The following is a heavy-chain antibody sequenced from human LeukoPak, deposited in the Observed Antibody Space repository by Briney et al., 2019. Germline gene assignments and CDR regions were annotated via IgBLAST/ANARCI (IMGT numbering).Heavy chain of an antibody. CDR3: ARDPRWLTPDCTSTSCYENYFDP. V-gene: IGHV4-38-2*02. Sequence: SETLSVTCAVSGYSISNGYQWAWIRQPPGKTLEWIGSIYHSGRAHYNPSLKSRVTISVDTSNNHFSLRLSSVTAADTAVYYCARDPRWLTPDCTSTSCYENYFDPWGQGTLVTVSS. CDR1: GYSISNGYQ. J-gene: IGHJ5*02. CDR2: IYHSGRA. D-gene: IGHD2-2*01.